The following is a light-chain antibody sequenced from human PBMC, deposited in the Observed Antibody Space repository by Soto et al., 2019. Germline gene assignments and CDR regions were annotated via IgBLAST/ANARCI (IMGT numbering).Light chain of an antibody. CDR2: EVI. J-gene: IGLJ1*01. CDR3: SSYTSNSPYV. Sequence: QSALTQPASVSGSPGQSITISCTGTSSDVGGYNYVSWYQQHPGKAPKLMIYEVINRPSGVSNRFSGSKSGNTASLTISGLQAEDEADYYCSSYTSNSPYVFGSGTKLTVL. CDR1: SSDVGGYNY. V-gene: IGLV2-14*01.